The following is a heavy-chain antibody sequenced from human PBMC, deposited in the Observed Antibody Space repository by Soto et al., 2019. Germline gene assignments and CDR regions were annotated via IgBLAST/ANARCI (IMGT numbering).Heavy chain of an antibody. CDR2: ISYDGSNK. V-gene: IGHV3-30-3*01. CDR3: ARDSSGYYHYYFGY. Sequence: PGGSLRLSCAASGFTFSSYAMHWVRQAPGKGLEWVAVISYDGSNKYYADSVKGRFTISRDNSKNTLYLQMNSLRAEDTAVYYCARDSSGYYHYYFGYWGQGTLVTVSS. J-gene: IGHJ4*02. D-gene: IGHD3-22*01. CDR1: GFTFSSYA.